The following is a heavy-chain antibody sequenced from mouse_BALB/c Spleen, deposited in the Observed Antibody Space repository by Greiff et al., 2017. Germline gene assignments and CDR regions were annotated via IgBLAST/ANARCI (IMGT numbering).Heavy chain of an antibody. CDR2: INPYNDGT. J-gene: IGHJ3*01. Sequence: VQLQQSGPELVKPGASVKMSCKASGYTFTSYVMHWVKQKPGQGLEWIGYINPYNDGTKYNEKFKGKATLTSDKSSSTAYMELSSLTSEDSAVYYCAGENYYGSSYGWFAYWGQGTLVTVSA. V-gene: IGHV1-14*01. CDR3: AGENYYGSSYGWFAY. CDR1: GYTFTSYV. D-gene: IGHD1-1*01.